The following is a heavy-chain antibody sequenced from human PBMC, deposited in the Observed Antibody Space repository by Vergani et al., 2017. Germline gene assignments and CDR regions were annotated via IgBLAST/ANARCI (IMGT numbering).Heavy chain of an antibody. D-gene: IGHD5-12*01. J-gene: IGHJ6*02. CDR3: EKANPRNSGYDYLYDYHAMDV. Sequence: EVQLLESGGDLVQPGGSLRLSCAASGFTFNHYAMNWVRQAPGKGLEWVSGISGSGGSTYYAGSVKGRFTISRDSSKNTLYLQMNSLSAGDTAVYYCEKANPRNSGYDYLYDYHAMDVWGQGTTVTVSS. CDR1: GFTFNHYA. CDR2: ISGSGGST. V-gene: IGHV3-23*01.